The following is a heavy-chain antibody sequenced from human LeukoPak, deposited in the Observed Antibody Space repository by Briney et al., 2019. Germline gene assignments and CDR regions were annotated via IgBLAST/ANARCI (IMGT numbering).Heavy chain of an antibody. CDR2: INHSGST. Sequence: PSETLSLTCAVYGGSFSGYYWSWIRQPPGKGLEWIGEINHSGSTNYNPSLKSRVTISVDTSKNQFSLKLSSVTAADTAVYYCARDSYCGGDCYYSYWGQGTLVTVSS. CDR1: GGSFSGYY. V-gene: IGHV4-34*01. J-gene: IGHJ4*02. D-gene: IGHD2-21*01. CDR3: ARDSYCGGDCYYSY.